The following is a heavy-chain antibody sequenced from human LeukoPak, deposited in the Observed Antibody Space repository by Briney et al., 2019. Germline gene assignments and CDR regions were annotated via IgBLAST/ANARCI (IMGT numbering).Heavy chain of an antibody. J-gene: IGHJ5*02. Sequence: SETLSLTCTVSGGSISSSSYYWGWIRQPPGKGLEWIGSIYYSGSTYYNPSLKSRVTISVDTSKNQFSLKLSSVTAADTAVYYCARHGHYASLDPWGQGTLVTVSS. D-gene: IGHD2-2*01. CDR3: ARHGHYASLDP. CDR2: IYYSGST. V-gene: IGHV4-39*01. CDR1: GGSISSSSYY.